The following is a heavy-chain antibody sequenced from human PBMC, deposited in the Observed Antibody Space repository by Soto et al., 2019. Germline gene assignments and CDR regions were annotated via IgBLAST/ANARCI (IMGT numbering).Heavy chain of an antibody. J-gene: IGHJ4*02. D-gene: IGHD3-22*01. CDR1: DGSISNFY. CDR2: ISSSGNT. Sequence: PSETLSLTCTVSDGSISNFYWSWIRQPPGKGLEWIGYISSSGNTNYNPSLKSRVSISVDTSKNQFSLNLTSVTAADTAVYYCARAPMVLTRFYFATWGQGTPVTVSS. V-gene: IGHV4-59*01. CDR3: ARAPMVLTRFYFAT.